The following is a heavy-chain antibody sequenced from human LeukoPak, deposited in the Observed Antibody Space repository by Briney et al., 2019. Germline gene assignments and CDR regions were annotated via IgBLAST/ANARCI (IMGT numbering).Heavy chain of an antibody. V-gene: IGHV4-59*01. CDR2: IYDTGST. J-gene: IGHJ3*02. CDR1: GGSISNYY. Sequence: SETLSLTCTVSGGSISNYYWPWIRQPPGKGLEWIGYIYDTGSTKYNPPLKSRLTISLHTSRNQFSLNLSSLTAADTAIYYCARVRNYPDAFDIWGQGRMVTVSS. CDR3: ARVRNYPDAFDI. D-gene: IGHD5-24*01.